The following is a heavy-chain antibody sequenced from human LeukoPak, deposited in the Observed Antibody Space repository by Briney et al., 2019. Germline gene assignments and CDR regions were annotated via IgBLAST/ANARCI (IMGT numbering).Heavy chain of an antibody. D-gene: IGHD3-10*01. CDR2: IGWNSGSI. CDR1: GFTFDDYA. V-gene: IGHV3-9*03. Sequence: PGGSLRLPCAASGFTFDDYAMHWVRQAPGKGLEWVSGIGWNSGSIGYADYVKGRFSISRDNAKNTLYLQMNSLRLEDMAVYYCARMVDAARSWYGSMSHWGQGILVTVSS. CDR3: ARMVDAARSWYGSMSH. J-gene: IGHJ4*02.